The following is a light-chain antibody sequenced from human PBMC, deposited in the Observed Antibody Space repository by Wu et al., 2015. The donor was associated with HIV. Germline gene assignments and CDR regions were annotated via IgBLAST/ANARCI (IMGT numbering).Light chain of an antibody. J-gene: IGKJ4*01. CDR3: QQYGSSPLT. V-gene: IGKV3-20*01. CDR2: GAS. CDR1: QNVKNRY. Sequence: EIALRQSPGTLSLSPGQRAILSCRASQNVKNRYVAWYQQKPGQAPRLLIFGASSRATGIPDRFSGFGAGTDFSLIISTLEPEDFAMYYCQQYGSSPLTFGGGTKVEIK.